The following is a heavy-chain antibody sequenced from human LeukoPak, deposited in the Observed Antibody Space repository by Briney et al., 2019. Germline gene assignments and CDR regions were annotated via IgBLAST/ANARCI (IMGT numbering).Heavy chain of an antibody. Sequence: PGGSLRLSCAASGFTFSSYWMTWVRQAPGKGLEWVANIKQDGSEEFYVDSVKGRFTISRDNAKSSLYLQMNSLRAEDTAVYFCVRESVYGSRSYYSYWGQGTLVTVSS. CDR2: IKQDGSEE. J-gene: IGHJ4*02. CDR3: VRESVYGSRSYYSY. D-gene: IGHD3-10*01. V-gene: IGHV3-7*04. CDR1: GFTFSSYW.